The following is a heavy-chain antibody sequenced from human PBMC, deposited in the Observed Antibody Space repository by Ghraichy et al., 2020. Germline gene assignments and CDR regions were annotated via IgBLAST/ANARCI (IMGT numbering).Heavy chain of an antibody. J-gene: IGHJ2*01. V-gene: IGHV3-48*01. CDR2: ITGSSITI. D-gene: IGHD6-13*01. CDR3: ARLPLPRRAAVGDWYFDL. CDR1: GFSFSDYS. Sequence: GGSLRLSCEGSGFSFSDYSMIWVRLTPRKALEWVSYITGSSITIFYTDSVKGRFTISIDNDKNSLYLQMNSLRAEDTAVYYCARLPLPRRAAVGDWYFDLWGRGTLVTVSS.